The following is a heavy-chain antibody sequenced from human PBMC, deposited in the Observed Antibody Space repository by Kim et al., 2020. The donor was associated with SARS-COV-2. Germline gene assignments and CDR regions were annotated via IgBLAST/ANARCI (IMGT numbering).Heavy chain of an antibody. D-gene: IGHD6-19*01. Sequence: GGSLRLSCAASGFTFDDYGMSWVRQAPGKGLEWVSGINWNGGSTGYADSVKGRFTISRDNAKNSLYLQMNSLRAEDTALYYCALGAVAGTGGAYYYYGMDVWGQGTTVTVSS. CDR2: INWNGGST. CDR3: ALGAVAGTGGAYYYYGMDV. CDR1: GFTFDDYG. V-gene: IGHV3-20*04. J-gene: IGHJ6*02.